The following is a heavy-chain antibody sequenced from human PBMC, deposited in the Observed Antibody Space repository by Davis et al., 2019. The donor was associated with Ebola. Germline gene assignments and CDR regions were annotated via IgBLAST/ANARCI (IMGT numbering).Heavy chain of an antibody. D-gene: IGHD1/OR15-1a*01. CDR1: GYSVSSGDY. J-gene: IGHJ2*01. Sequence: SQTLSLTCDVSGYSVSSGDYWAWIRQSPGKGLEWIGSLYNSVSTYYKPSLKSRVTISVDSSKNQFSLELRSVTDADTAVYYCARNKSSVPPSGFFDLWGRGALVTVSS. V-gene: IGHV4-38-2*01. CDR2: LYNSVST. CDR3: ARNKSSVPPSGFFDL.